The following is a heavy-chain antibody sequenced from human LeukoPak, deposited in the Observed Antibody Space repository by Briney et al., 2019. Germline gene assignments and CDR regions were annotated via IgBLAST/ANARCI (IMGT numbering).Heavy chain of an antibody. CDR1: GFTFSNAW. CDR2: IKSKTDGGTT. Sequence: GGSLRLSCAASGFTFSNAWMSWVRQAPGKGLEWVGRIKSKTDGGTTDYAAPVKGRFTISRDDSKNTLYLQMNSLKTEDTAVYYCTTDVATIFGVVIIGGYFDYWGQGTLVTVSS. CDR3: TTDVATIFGVVIIGGYFDY. V-gene: IGHV3-15*01. D-gene: IGHD3-3*01. J-gene: IGHJ4*02.